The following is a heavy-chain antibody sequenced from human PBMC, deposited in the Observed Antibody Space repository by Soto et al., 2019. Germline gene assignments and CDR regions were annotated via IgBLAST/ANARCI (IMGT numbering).Heavy chain of an antibody. Sequence: QVQLVESGGGLVKPGGSLRLSCAASGFTFSDYYMSWIRQAPGKGLEWVSYISSSSSSTTYADSVKGRFTISRDNAKNSLYLQMNSLGTEDTAFYYCSRDYYASGSYHYYFDYWGQGTLVTVSS. D-gene: IGHD3-10*01. CDR1: GFTFSDYY. J-gene: IGHJ4*02. V-gene: IGHV3-11*06. CDR3: SRDYYASGSYHYYFDY. CDR2: ISSSSSST.